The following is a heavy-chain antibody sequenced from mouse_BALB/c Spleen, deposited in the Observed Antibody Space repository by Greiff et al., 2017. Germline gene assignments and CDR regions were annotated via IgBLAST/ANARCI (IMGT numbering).Heavy chain of an antibody. CDR2: IYYSGTI. CDR1: GITITTGNYR. J-gene: IGHJ4*01. Sequence: EVKLQESGPGLVKPSQSVSLTCTATGITITTGNYRWSWHRQFPGNKLVWIGYIYYSGTITSNPSLTSRTTITRDTSKNQFFLVMNSVTAEDTATCYCAREGYNAMDYWGQGTSVTVSS. CDR3: AREGYNAMDY. V-gene: IGHV3-5*02.